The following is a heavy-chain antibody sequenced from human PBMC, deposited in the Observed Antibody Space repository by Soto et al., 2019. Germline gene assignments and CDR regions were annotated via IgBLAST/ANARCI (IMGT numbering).Heavy chain of an antibody. CDR2: IRNKASGGTT. CDR1: GFAFSDAW. V-gene: IGHV3-15*07. CDR3: TTDPGFSGSVAHPAY. J-gene: IGHJ4*02. Sequence: EVQLVESGGDLVKPGESLRLSCTASGFAFSDAWMNWVRQAPGRGLEWVGRIRNKASGGTTDYAAPVKGRFSISRDDSKNTLYLQMNSLKTEDTAVYYCTTDPGFSGSVAHPAYWGQGTLVTVSS. D-gene: IGHD1-26*01.